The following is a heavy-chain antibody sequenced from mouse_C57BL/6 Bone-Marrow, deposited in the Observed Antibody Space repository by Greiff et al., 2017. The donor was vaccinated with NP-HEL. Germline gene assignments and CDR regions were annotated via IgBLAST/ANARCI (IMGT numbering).Heavy chain of an antibody. Sequence: VQLKESGGGLVKPGGSLKLSCAASGFTFSDYGMHWVRQAPEKGLEWVAYISSGSSTIYYADTVKGRFTISRDNAKNTLFLQMTSLRSEDTAMYYCARSYGNYVPSYAMDYWGQGTSVTVSS. CDR1: GFTFSDYG. CDR2: ISSGSSTI. V-gene: IGHV5-17*01. D-gene: IGHD2-1*01. J-gene: IGHJ4*01. CDR3: ARSYGNYVPSYAMDY.